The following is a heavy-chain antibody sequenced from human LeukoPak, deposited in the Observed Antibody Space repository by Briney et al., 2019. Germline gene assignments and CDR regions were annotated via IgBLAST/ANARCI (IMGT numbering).Heavy chain of an antibody. V-gene: IGHV3-21*01. D-gene: IGHD4-11*01. CDR3: ARALNYNLIDY. Sequence: GGSLRLSCAASGFTFSSYGMHWVRQAPGKGPEWVSSISSSSSYIYYADSVKGRLTISRDNAKNTLYLQMNSLRAEDTAMYYCARALNYNLIDYWGQGTLVTVSS. CDR2: ISSSSSYI. CDR1: GFTFSSYG. J-gene: IGHJ4*02.